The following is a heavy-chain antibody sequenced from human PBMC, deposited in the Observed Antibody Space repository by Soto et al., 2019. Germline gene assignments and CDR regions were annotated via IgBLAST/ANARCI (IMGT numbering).Heavy chain of an antibody. V-gene: IGHV3-11*01. Sequence: GGSLRLSCAASGFTFSDYYMSWIRQAPGKGLEWVSYIGSSDNIIYYADSVKGRFTISRDNAKNSLYLQMNSLRAEDTAVYYCARGIGYYESSGYFDYWGQGTMVTVYS. J-gene: IGHJ4*02. CDR3: ARGIGYYESSGYFDY. CDR2: IGSSDNII. D-gene: IGHD3-22*01. CDR1: GFTFSDYY.